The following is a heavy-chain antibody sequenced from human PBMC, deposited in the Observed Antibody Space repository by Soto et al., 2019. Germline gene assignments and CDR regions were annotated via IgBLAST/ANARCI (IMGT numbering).Heavy chain of an antibody. D-gene: IGHD2-8*01. CDR2: IYYSGST. CDR3: ARRYAGNFDY. Sequence: QVQLQESGPGLVKPSETLSLTCTVAGVSISNYYWSWIRQPPGKGLEWIGYIYYSGSTNYNPSLKSRFTISVDTSKNQFSLKLSSVTAADTAVYYCARRYAGNFDYWGQGTLVTVYS. J-gene: IGHJ4*02. CDR1: GVSISNYY. V-gene: IGHV4-59*01.